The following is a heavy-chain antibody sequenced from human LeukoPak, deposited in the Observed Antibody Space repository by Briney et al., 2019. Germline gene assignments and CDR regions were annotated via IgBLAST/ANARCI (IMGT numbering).Heavy chain of an antibody. V-gene: IGHV3-9*01. D-gene: IGHD5-18*01. J-gene: IGHJ4*02. Sequence: GRSLRLSCAASGFTFDDYAMHWVRQAPGKGLEWVSGISWNSGSIGYADSVKGRFTISRDNAKNSLYLQMNSLRAEVTALYYCAKEMGDSYGRKPYFDYWGQGTLVTVSS. CDR1: GFTFDDYA. CDR2: ISWNSGSI. CDR3: AKEMGDSYGRKPYFDY.